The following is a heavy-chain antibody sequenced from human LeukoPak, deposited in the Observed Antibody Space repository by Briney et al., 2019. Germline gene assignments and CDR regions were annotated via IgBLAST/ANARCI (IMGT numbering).Heavy chain of an antibody. CDR1: GSTFDDYG. CDR2: INWNGGST. Sequence: GGSLRLSCAASGSTFDDYGMSWVRQAPGKGLEWVSGINWNGGSTGYADSVKGRFTISRDNAKNSLYLQMNSLRAEDTALYYCARGGGSGSSLVVWYFDLWGRGTLVTVSS. CDR3: ARGGGSGSSLVVWYFDL. V-gene: IGHV3-20*04. D-gene: IGHD3-10*01. J-gene: IGHJ2*01.